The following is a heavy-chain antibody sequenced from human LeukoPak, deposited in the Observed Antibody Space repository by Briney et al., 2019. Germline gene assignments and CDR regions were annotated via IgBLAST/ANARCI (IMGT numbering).Heavy chain of an antibody. J-gene: IGHJ4*02. D-gene: IGHD3-16*01. CDR3: ARDAPYHDY. CDR2: ISHDGKNK. CDR1: GFTFSNYP. V-gene: IGHV3-30*04. Sequence: GGSLRLSCVGSGFTFSNYPMHWVRQAPGKGLEWAAVISHDGKNKFYADSVKGRFTISGDTSKNTLYLQMNGLKTDDTAVYYCARDAPYHDYWGQGTLVTVSS.